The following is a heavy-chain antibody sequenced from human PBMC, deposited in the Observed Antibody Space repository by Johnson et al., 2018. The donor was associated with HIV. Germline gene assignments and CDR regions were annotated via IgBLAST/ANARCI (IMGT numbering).Heavy chain of an antibody. CDR1: GFTFSSYA. D-gene: IGHD3-22*01. V-gene: IGHV3-23*04. CDR3: AKGNHYYDSMDAFDI. Sequence: VQLVESGGGSVQPGGSLRLSCAASGFTFSSYAMSWVRQAPGKGLEWVSTIRSSGGNTYYADSVKGRFPISRDNSKNTLYLQMNSLRAEDTALYYCAKGNHYYDSMDAFDIWGQGTMVTVSS. CDR2: IRSSGGNT. J-gene: IGHJ3*02.